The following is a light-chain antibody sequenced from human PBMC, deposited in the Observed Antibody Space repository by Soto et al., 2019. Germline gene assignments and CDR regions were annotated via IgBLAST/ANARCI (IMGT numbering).Light chain of an antibody. CDR1: SSDVGSYNL. CDR2: EVS. J-gene: IGLJ1*01. CDR3: CSYAGSSTPLI. Sequence: QSVLTQPASVSGSPGQSITISCTGTSSDVGSYNLVSWYQQHPGKAPKLMIYEVSKRPSGVSNRFSGSKSGNTASLTISGLQAEDEVDYYCCSYAGSSTPLIFGTGTKVTVL. V-gene: IGLV2-23*02.